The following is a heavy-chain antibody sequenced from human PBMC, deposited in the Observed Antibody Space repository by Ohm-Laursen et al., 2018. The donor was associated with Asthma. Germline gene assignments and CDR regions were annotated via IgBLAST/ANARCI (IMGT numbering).Heavy chain of an antibody. CDR2: MHSSGGA. Sequence: PSQTLSLTCAVSGGSVSGYYWSWIRQPPGRGLEWIAYMHSSGGANYNPSLQSRVTLSVDTSNNRVSLRLSFVTAADTALYFCARLDWTLSVFDLWGQGALVTVAS. D-gene: IGHD1-1*01. J-gene: IGHJ5*02. CDR3: ARLDWTLSVFDL. V-gene: IGHV4-59*02. CDR1: GGSVSGYY.